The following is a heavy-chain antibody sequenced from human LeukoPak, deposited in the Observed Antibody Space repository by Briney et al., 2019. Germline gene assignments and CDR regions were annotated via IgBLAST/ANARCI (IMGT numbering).Heavy chain of an antibody. CDR3: ARGGTVVTHDY. Sequence: GGSLRLSCAVSGFTVSSNYMSWVRQAPGKGLEWVSVIYSGGSSYYADSVKGRFTISRDNSKNTLYLQMNSLRAEDTAVYYCARGGTVVTHDYWGQGTLVTVSS. CDR1: GFTVSSNY. D-gene: IGHD4-23*01. CDR2: IYSGGSS. J-gene: IGHJ4*02. V-gene: IGHV3-53*01.